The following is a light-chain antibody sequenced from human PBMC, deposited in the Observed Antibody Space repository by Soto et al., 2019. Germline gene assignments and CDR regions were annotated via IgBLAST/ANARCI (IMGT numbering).Light chain of an antibody. CDR3: CSFAGSYTFV. CDR1: SIDVGAYNY. CDR2: DVS. J-gene: IGLJ1*01. Sequence: HCVLTQPRSVSGSPGQSVTMSCTGTSIDVGAYNYVSWHQQHPGKAPKLMIYDVSKRPSGVPDRFSGSKSGNTASLTISGLQAEDEADYYCCSFAGSYTFVFGTGTKV. V-gene: IGLV2-11*01.